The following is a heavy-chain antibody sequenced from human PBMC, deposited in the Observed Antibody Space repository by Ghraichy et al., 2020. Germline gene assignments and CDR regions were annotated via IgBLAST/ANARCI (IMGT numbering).Heavy chain of an antibody. V-gene: IGHV3-48*03. CDR3: ARHGSFGGVIVWAYYFDY. D-gene: IGHD3-16*02. J-gene: IGHJ4*02. CDR1: GFPFSTYE. CDR2: ISSSSNTI. Sequence: GGSLRLSCAASGFPFSTYEMNWVRQAPGKGLEWVSYISSSSNTIYYADSVKGRFTISRDNAKNSLYLQMNSLRAEDTAVYYCARHGSFGGVIVWAYYFDYWGQGTLVTVSS.